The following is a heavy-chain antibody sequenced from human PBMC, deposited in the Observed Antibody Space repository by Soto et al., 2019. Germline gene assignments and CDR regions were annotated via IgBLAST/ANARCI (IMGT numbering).Heavy chain of an antibody. Sequence: PGGSLRLSCAASGFAFSGHAMSWVRQAPGKGLEWVSVIYIGGSTYYADSVKGRFTISRXXXKXXLXLQXXSXXAEXTALYYCAKDPYSISPPRFFDYWGQGTLVTVSS. CDR1: GFAFSGHA. CDR3: AKDPYSISPPRFFDY. D-gene: IGHD6-13*01. V-gene: IGHV3-53*04. J-gene: IGHJ4*02. CDR2: IYIGGST.